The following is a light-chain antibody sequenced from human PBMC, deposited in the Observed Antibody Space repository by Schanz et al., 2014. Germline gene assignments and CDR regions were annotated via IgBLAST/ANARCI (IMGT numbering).Light chain of an antibody. CDR2: EGN. J-gene: IGLJ3*02. CDR3: CSYAGSSTWV. V-gene: IGLV2-23*01. CDR1: SNDVQFFNL. Sequence: QSALTQPASVSGSPGQSITISCTGTSNDVQFFNLVSWYQHHPGKAPKVVIYEGNKRPSGVSNRFSGSKSDNTASLTISGLQAEDEADYYCCSYAGSSTWVFGGGTKLTVL.